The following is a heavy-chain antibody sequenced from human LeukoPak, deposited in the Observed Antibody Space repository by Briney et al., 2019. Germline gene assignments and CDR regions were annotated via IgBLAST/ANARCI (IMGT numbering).Heavy chain of an antibody. Sequence: GGSLRLSCTASGFTFSDYYMSWIRQAPGKGLEWVSVIYSGGSTYYADSVKGRFTISRDNSKNTLYLQMNSLRAEDTAVYYCARISYYYDSSGYLGYYFDYWGQGTLVTVSS. CDR3: ARISYYYDSSGYLGYYFDY. CDR1: GFTFSDYY. CDR2: IYSGGST. V-gene: IGHV3-53*01. J-gene: IGHJ4*02. D-gene: IGHD3-22*01.